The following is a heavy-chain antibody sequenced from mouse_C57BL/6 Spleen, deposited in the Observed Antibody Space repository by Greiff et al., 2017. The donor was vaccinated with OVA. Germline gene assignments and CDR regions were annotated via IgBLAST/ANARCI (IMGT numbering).Heavy chain of an antibody. V-gene: IGHV5-4*01. CDR2: ISDGGSYT. CDR3: ARDQNYYGSSYGYYFDY. Sequence: EVQVVESGGGLVKPGGSLKLSCAASGFTFSSYAMSWVRQTPEKRLEWVATISDGGSYTYYPDNVKGRFTISRDNAKNNLYLQMSHLKSEDTAMYYCARDQNYYGSSYGYYFDYWGQGTTLTVSS. CDR1: GFTFSSYA. D-gene: IGHD1-1*01. J-gene: IGHJ2*01.